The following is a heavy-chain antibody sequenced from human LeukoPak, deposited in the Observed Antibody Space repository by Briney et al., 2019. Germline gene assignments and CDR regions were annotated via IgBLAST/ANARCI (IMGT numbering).Heavy chain of an antibody. D-gene: IGHD2-8*01. CDR2: INPSGGST. J-gene: IGHJ6*02. Sequence: ASVKVSCKASGYNFISFYMHWVRQAPGQGLEWMGIINPSGGSTSYAQKFQDRVTMTRDTSTSTVYMELSSLKSEDTAVYYCAREDVVPVDAVRYYYYGMDVWGQGTTATVSS. V-gene: IGHV1-46*01. CDR3: AREDVVPVDAVRYYYYGMDV. CDR1: GYNFISFY.